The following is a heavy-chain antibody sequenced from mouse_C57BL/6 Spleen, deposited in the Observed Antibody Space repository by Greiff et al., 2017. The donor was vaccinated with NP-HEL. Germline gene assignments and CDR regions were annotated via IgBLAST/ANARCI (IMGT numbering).Heavy chain of an antibody. J-gene: IGHJ2*01. D-gene: IGHD2-4*01. CDR1: GYTFTSYW. Sequence: QVQLQQPGAELVKPGASVKLSCKASGYTFTSYWMQWVKQRPGQGLEWIGEIDPSDSYTNYNQKFKGKATLTVDTSSSTAYMQLSSLTSEDSAVYYCARRYDDYDGFDYWGQGTTLTVSS. CDR2: IDPSDSYT. CDR3: ARRYDDYDGFDY. V-gene: IGHV1-50*01.